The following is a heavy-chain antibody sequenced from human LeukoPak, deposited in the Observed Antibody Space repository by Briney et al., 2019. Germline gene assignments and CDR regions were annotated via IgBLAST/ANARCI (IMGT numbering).Heavy chain of an antibody. D-gene: IGHD2-2*01. Sequence: GGSLRLSCAASGFTFSDYYMTWIRQAPGKGLEWVSYISSSSSSTNYADSVKGRFTISRDNAKKSLFLQMSSLRAEDTAVYFCVRVFPLGTYAKGDYYFDYWGQGTLVTVSS. J-gene: IGHJ4*02. CDR3: VRVFPLGTYAKGDYYFDY. CDR2: ISSSSSST. V-gene: IGHV3-11*05. CDR1: GFTFSDYY.